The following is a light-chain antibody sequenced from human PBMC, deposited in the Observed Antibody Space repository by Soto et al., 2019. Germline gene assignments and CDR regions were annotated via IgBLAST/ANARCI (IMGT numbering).Light chain of an antibody. Sequence: AIQMTQSPSSLSASVGDRVTITCRASQGIGNELGWYQQRPGKAPKVLISAASSLHSGVPSRFSGSGSGTDFTLTISSLQPEDFATYYCLQDYNYPRTFGQGTRLEIK. CDR3: LQDYNYPRT. J-gene: IGKJ5*01. V-gene: IGKV1-6*01. CDR2: AAS. CDR1: QGIGNE.